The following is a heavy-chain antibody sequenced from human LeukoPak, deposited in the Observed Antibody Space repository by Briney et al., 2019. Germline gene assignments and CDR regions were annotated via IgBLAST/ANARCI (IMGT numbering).Heavy chain of an antibody. CDR3: ARDWGVVPAAPRY. J-gene: IGHJ4*02. CDR2: IYSGGST. D-gene: IGHD2-2*01. CDR1: GFTVSSNY. V-gene: IGHV3-53*05. Sequence: PGGSLRLSCAASGFTVSSNYMSWVRQAPGKGLEWVSVIYSGGSTYYADSVKGRFTISRDNSKNTLYLQMNSLRAEDTAVYYCARDWGVVPAAPRYWGQGTLVTVSS.